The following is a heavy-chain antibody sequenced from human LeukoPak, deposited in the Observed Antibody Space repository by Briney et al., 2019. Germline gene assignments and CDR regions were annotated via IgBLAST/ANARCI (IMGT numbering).Heavy chain of an antibody. J-gene: IGHJ6*02. CDR2: NVVGSGNT. V-gene: IGHV1-58*01. CDR3: AAGYCSGGSCYPYYYYGMDV. Sequence: SVKVSCKASGFTFTSSAVQWVRQARGQRLEWIGWNVVGSGNTNYAQKLQERVTITRDMSTSTAYMELSSLRSEDTAVYYCAAGYCSGGSCYPYYYYGMDVWGQGTTVTVSS. CDR1: GFTFTSSA. D-gene: IGHD2-15*01.